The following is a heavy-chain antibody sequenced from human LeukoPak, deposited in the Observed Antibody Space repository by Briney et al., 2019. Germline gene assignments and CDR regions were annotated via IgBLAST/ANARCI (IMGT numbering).Heavy chain of an antibody. D-gene: IGHD3-22*01. J-gene: IGHJ3*02. CDR2: FDPEDGET. Sequence: ASVKVSCKVSGYTLTELSMHWVRQAPGKGLEWMGGFDPEDGETIYAQKFQGRVTMTEDTSTDTAYMELSSLRSEDTAVYYCARCIDSRDAFDIWGQGTMVTVSS. V-gene: IGHV1-24*01. CDR3: ARCIDSRDAFDI. CDR1: GYTLTELS.